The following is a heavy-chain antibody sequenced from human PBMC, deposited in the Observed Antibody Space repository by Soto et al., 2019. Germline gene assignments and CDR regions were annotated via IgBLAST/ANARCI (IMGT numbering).Heavy chain of an antibody. V-gene: IGHV4-61*01. CDR2: IYNSRST. Sequence: PSETLSLTCTVSGGSVSSGSYYWSWIRQPPGKGLEWIGYIYNSRSTNYNPSLKSRVSISVDTSKNQFSLKLSSVTAADTAVYYCARLDEALDYWGQGTLGTGSS. CDR1: GGSVSSGSYY. J-gene: IGHJ4*02. CDR3: ARLDEALDY.